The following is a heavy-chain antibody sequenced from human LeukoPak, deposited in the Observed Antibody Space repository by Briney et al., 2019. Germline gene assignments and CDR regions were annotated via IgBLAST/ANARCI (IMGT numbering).Heavy chain of an antibody. CDR3: ARDRQQWLVRSDNWFDP. V-gene: IGHV1-18*01. CDR1: GYTFTSYG. J-gene: IGHJ5*02. Sequence: GASVKVSCKASGYTFTSYGISWVRQAPGQGLEWMGWISAYNGNTNYAQKLQGRVTMTTDTSTSTAYMELRSLRSDDTAVYYCARDRQQWLVRSDNWFDPWGQGNLVTVSS. D-gene: IGHD6-19*01. CDR2: ISAYNGNT.